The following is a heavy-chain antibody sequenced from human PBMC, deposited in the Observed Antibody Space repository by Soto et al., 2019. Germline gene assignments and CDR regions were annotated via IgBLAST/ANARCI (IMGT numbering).Heavy chain of an antibody. J-gene: IGHJ4*02. Sequence: SSVKVSCKASGGTFSSYALSCVRQAPGQGLEWMGGIIPIFGTANYAQKFQGRVTITADKSTSTAYMELSSLRSEDTAVYYCSGGDYGPSYFDYWGQRTLGSGSA. CDR3: SGGDYGPSYFDY. V-gene: IGHV1-69*06. CDR1: GGTFSSYA. CDR2: IIPIFGTA. D-gene: IGHD3-16*01.